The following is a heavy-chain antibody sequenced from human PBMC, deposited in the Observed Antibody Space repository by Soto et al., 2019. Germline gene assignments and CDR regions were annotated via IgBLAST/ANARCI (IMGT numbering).Heavy chain of an antibody. V-gene: IGHV1-8*01. J-gene: IGHJ4*02. CDR3: TRGRNSGDGYNGGGY. CDR1: VYTFTIFD. Sequence: VASVKVSCQASVYTFTIFDINWVRQATGQGLEWMGWMNPNSGHTGYAQKFQGRVTMTRDTSISTAYMELSSLRYEDTAVYYCTRGRNSGDGYNGGGYWGQGTLVTVSS. D-gene: IGHD1-1*01. CDR2: MNPNSGHT.